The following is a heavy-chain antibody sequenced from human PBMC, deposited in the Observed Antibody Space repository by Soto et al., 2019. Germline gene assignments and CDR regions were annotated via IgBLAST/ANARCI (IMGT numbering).Heavy chain of an antibody. Sequence: SDTLSLTCEVYSGSFSGYYCIWILPPPWKGLEWVGEINHSGSTNYNPSLKSRVTISVDTSKNQFSLKLGSVTAADTAVYYCARAWDSNYYGRPINNWGQGTLVTVSS. CDR2: INHSGST. D-gene: IGHD4-4*01. CDR1: SGSFSGYY. V-gene: IGHV4-34*01. CDR3: ARAWDSNYYGRPINN. J-gene: IGHJ4*02.